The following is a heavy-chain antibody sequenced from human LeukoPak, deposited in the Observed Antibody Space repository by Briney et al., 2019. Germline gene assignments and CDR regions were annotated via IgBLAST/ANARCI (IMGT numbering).Heavy chain of an antibody. D-gene: IGHD3-3*01. J-gene: IGHJ3*02. CDR2: ITWDGGST. V-gene: IGHV3-43D*03. CDR3: ARLGDAFGI. Sequence: PGGSLRLSCAASGFIFDDFTMHWVRQAPGKGLEWVSLITWDGGSTYYADFVQGRFTISRDNAKKSLYLQMNSLRAEDTAMYYCARLGDAFGIWGQGTMVTVSS. CDR1: GFIFDDFT.